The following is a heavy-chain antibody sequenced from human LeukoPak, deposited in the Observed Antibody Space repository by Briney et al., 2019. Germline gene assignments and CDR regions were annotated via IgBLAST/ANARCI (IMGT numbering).Heavy chain of an antibody. CDR2: INPSGGST. Sequence: ASVKVSCKASGYTFTSYYIHWVRQAPGQGLEWMGLINPSGGSTTYAEKFQGRVTMTRDMFTNTVYMEVSSLRSEDTAVYYCARGPPNWGMVGYWGQGTLVTVSS. CDR1: GYTFTSYY. J-gene: IGHJ4*02. D-gene: IGHD7-27*01. V-gene: IGHV1-46*01. CDR3: ARGPPNWGMVGY.